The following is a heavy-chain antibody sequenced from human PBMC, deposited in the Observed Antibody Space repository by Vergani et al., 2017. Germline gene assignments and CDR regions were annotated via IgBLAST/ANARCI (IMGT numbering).Heavy chain of an antibody. CDR1: GFTLSNYD. V-gene: IGHV3-30*02. J-gene: IGHJ4*02. CDR2: IQFDGSNQ. Sequence: QVQLVESGGGVVQRGGSLRLSCAASGFTLSNYDMQWIRQGPGKGLEFVAFIQFDGSNQYYADSVKGRFTLSRDFSKNTLYLQMNSLRTDDTATYYCAKHFRGWGIDYWGQGPQVMVSS. D-gene: IGHD3-16*01. CDR3: AKHFRGWGIDY.